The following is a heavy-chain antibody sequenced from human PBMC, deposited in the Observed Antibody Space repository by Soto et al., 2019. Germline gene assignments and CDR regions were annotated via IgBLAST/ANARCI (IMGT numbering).Heavy chain of an antibody. CDR1: GGTFSSYG. CDR3: ATIVTRPENYYYGMDA. CDR2: IIPIFDTP. J-gene: IGHJ6*02. Sequence: SVKVSCKASGGTFSSYGISWVRQAPGQGLEWMGGIIPIFDTPDYAQKFQGRVTITADISTSTAYMELSSLRSEDTAVYYCATIVTRPENYYYGMDAWGQGTTVTVSS. D-gene: IGHD6-6*01. V-gene: IGHV1-69*06.